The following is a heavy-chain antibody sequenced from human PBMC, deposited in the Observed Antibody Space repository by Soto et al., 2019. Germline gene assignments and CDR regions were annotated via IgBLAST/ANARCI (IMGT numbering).Heavy chain of an antibody. J-gene: IGHJ4*02. CDR3: AKMVAATPFVDY. V-gene: IGHV3-23*01. D-gene: IGHD2-15*01. CDR2: ISGSAGST. Sequence: GGSLRLSCAASGFTFSSYAMSWVRQAPGKGLEWVSAISGSAGSTYYADSVKGRFTISRDNSKNTLYLQMNSLRAEDTAVYYCAKMVAATPFVDYWGQGTLVTVSS. CDR1: GFTFSSYA.